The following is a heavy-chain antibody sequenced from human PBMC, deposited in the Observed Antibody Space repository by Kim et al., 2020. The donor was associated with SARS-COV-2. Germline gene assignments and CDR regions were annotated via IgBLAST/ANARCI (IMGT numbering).Heavy chain of an antibody. Sequence: GGSLRLSCAASGFTFSSYGMHWVRQAPGKGLEWVAVISYDGSNKYYADSVKGRFTISRDNSKNTLYLQMNSLRAEDTAVYYCARDSLDDYYDSSGYYQPFDSWGQGTLVTVSS. CDR1: GFTFSSYG. V-gene: IGHV3-33*05. J-gene: IGHJ4*02. CDR2: ISYDGSNK. CDR3: ARDSLDDYYDSSGYYQPFDS. D-gene: IGHD3-22*01.